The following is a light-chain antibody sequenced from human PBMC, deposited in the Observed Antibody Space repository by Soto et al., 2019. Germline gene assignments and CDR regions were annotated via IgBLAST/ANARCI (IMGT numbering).Light chain of an antibody. Sequence: DSVRRQIPDSLAFSLCERATIICKSSQSGLSTHSNKNYLAWYQQKPGQPPKLLIYWASTRASGIPARFSGSGSGTDFTLTISSLQAEDVAPYYCQHYYYTPLTFGEGTKVDI. J-gene: IGKJ4*01. CDR2: WAS. CDR1: QSGLSTHSNKNY. V-gene: IGKV4-1*01. CDR3: QHYYYTPLT.